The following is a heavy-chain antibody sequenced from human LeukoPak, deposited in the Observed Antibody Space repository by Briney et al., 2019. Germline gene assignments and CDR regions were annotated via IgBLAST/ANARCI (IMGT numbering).Heavy chain of an antibody. J-gene: IGHJ4*02. Sequence: GGSLRLSCAASGFTFSSYAMSWVRQAPGKGLEWVSAISGSGGSTYYADPVKGRFTISRDNSKNTLYLHMNSLRAEDTAVYSCAKRRPGIAVAGTSDYWGQGTLVTVSS. V-gene: IGHV3-23*01. CDR2: ISGSGGST. CDR3: AKRRPGIAVAGTSDY. D-gene: IGHD6-13*01. CDR1: GFTFSSYA.